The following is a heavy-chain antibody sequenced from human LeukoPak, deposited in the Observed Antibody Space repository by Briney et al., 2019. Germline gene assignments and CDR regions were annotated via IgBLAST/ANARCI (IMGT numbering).Heavy chain of an antibody. D-gene: IGHD6-6*01. Sequence: GGSLRLSCAASGFTFSSYWMHWVRQAPGRGLVWVSRINSDGSRTTYADSVKGRFTISRDNAKNTLYLQMNSLRAEDTAVYYCASLLLCFGCSSSSDSFDMWGQGTMVTVSS. CDR3: ASLLLCFGCSSSSDSFDM. J-gene: IGHJ3*02. V-gene: IGHV3-74*01. CDR1: GFTFSSYW. CDR2: INSDGSRT.